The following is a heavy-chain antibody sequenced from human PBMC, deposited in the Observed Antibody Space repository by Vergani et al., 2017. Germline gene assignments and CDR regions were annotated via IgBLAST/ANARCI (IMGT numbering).Heavy chain of an antibody. D-gene: IGHD6-6*01. J-gene: IGHJ6*03. CDR1: GGTFISYT. V-gene: IGHV1-69*08. CDR3: AREYSSSSGPDYYYYYYMDV. CDR2: IIPILGIA. Sequence: QVQLVQSGAEVKKPGSSVKVSCKASGGTFISYTISWVRQAPGQGLEWMGRIIPILGIANYAQKFQGRVTITADKSTSTAYMELSSLRSEDTAVYYCAREYSSSSGPDYYYYYYMDVWGKGTTVTVSS.